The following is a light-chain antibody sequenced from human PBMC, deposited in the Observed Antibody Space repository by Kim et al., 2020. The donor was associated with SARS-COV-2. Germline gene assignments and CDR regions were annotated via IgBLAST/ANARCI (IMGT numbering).Light chain of an antibody. Sequence: AFLTASVGDTVTITCRTSQTSHNYLNWDQQQPGKAPRLLIYAASGLHSGVSSRFSGSGSGADFTLTISSLQPEDSATYYCQQTYSIGKGTRLEIK. CDR3: QQTYS. J-gene: IGKJ5*01. CDR1: QTSHNY. CDR2: AAS. V-gene: IGKV1-39*01.